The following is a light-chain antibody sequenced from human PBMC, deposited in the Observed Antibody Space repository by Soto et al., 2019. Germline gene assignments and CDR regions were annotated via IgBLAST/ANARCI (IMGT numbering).Light chain of an antibody. J-gene: IGKJ1*01. CDR2: DAS. V-gene: IGKV1-5*01. CDR1: QTIRSW. Sequence: DIQMTQSPSTLSASVGDRVTITCRASQTIRSWLAWYQQKPGKAPKLLIYDASSLRGGVPSRFSGSGSGTEFTLTISSLQPDDFATYYCQQYNTYSTFXQGTKVDIK. CDR3: QQYNTYST.